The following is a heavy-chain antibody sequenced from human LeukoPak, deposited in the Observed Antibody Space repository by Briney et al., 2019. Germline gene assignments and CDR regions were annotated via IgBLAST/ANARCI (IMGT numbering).Heavy chain of an antibody. CDR3: VRTPPNWGFDY. Sequence: ASVEVSCKASGYTFTSYDINWVRQATGQGLEWLGWMSPNSGDTGYAQKFQGRVTMTSDSSISTAYMELSSLRSEDTAIYYCVRTPPNWGFDYWGQGTLVTVSS. CDR1: GYTFTSYD. J-gene: IGHJ4*02. V-gene: IGHV1-8*01. D-gene: IGHD7-27*01. CDR2: MSPNSGDT.